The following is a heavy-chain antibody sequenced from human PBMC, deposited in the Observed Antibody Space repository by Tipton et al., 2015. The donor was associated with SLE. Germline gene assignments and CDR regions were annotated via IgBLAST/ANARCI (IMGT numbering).Heavy chain of an antibody. CDR2: ISSTGRYI. J-gene: IGHJ4*02. Sequence: SLRLSCAASGLTFSSFAMSWVRQAPGKGLEWVSTISSTGRYIYYSDSVKGRFTISRDNADHSLFLHMNSLRTEDTAVYYCTTLLTTFGVLIAPFDYWGQGTLVTVSS. V-gene: IGHV3-21*03. D-gene: IGHD3-3*01. CDR3: TTLLTTFGVLIAPFDY. CDR1: GLTFSSFA.